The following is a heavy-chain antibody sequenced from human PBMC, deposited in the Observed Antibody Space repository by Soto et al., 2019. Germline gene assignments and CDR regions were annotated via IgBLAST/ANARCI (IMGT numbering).Heavy chain of an antibody. CDR2: INPNSGGT. D-gene: IGHD3-9*01. CDR1: GYTFTGYY. Sequence: GASVKVSCKASGYTFTGYYMHWVRQAPGQGLEWMGWINPNSGGTNYAQKFQGWVTMTRDTSISTAYMELSRLRSDDTAVYYCARGMYYDILTGSFQDINWFDPWGQGTLVTAPQ. J-gene: IGHJ5*02. V-gene: IGHV1-2*04. CDR3: ARGMYYDILTGSFQDINWFDP.